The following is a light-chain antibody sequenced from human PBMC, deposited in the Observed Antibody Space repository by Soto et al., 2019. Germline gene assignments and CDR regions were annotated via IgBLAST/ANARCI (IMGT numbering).Light chain of an antibody. CDR2: KAS. CDR1: QSISTW. CDR3: QQYNDYSPYT. V-gene: IGKV1-5*03. J-gene: IGKJ2*01. Sequence: DIPMTQSPSTLSASVGDRVTITGRASQSISTWLAWYQQKPGKAPKLLIYKASSLESGVPSRFSGGGSGTEFTLNISSLQPDDFATYYCQQYNDYSPYTFGQGTKLEIK.